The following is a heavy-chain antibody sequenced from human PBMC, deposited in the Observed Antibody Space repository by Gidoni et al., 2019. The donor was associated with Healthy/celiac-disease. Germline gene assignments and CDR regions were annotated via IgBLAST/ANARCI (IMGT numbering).Heavy chain of an antibody. CDR2: INPNSGGT. Sequence: QVPLVRSGAEVKNPGAPVKVSCKDSVYTFTGYYMHWVRQASGQGLEGMGWINPNSGGTNYAQKFQGRVTMNRDTSISTAYMELSRLRSDDTDGYYCATLSDIVVVPAAMFLYGMDVWGQGTTVTVSS. CDR3: ATLSDIVVVPAAMFLYGMDV. D-gene: IGHD2-2*01. J-gene: IGHJ6*02. CDR1: VYTFTGYY. V-gene: IGHV1-2*02.